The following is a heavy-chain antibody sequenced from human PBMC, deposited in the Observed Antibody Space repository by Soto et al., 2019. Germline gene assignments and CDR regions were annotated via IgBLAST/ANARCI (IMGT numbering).Heavy chain of an antibody. D-gene: IGHD1-26*01. V-gene: IGHV4-31*11. J-gene: IGHJ4*02. CDR1: GGSISSGGYY. CDR2: IYYSGSTYYN. Sequence: SETLSLTCAVSGGSISSGGYYWSWIRQHPGKGLEWIGYIYYSGSTYYNYYNPSLKSRVTISVDTSKNQFSLKLSSVTAADTAVYYCARTPLLWGQGTLVTVSS. CDR3: ARTPLL.